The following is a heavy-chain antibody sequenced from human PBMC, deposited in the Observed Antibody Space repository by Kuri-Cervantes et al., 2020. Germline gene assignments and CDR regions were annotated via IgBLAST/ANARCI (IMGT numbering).Heavy chain of an antibody. V-gene: IGHV3-30*02. CDR3: AREHLPNDYYIDA. D-gene: IGHD5-12*01. Sequence: GESLKISCAASGFTFSNYGTHWVRQAPGKGLEWVAFIRYDGSNKYYVDSVKGRFTISRDNSKNTLHLQMNSLRTEDTAVYYCAREHLPNDYYIDAWGKGTPVTVSS. CDR1: GFTFSNYG. CDR2: IRYDGSNK. J-gene: IGHJ6*03.